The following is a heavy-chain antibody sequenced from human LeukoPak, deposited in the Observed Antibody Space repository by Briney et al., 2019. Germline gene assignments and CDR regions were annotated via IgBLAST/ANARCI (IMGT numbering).Heavy chain of an antibody. CDR3: ARVPSRFGSSTWYFDL. V-gene: IGHV4-59*01. J-gene: IGHJ2*01. CDR2: IYYGGNT. D-gene: IGHD3-10*01. CDR1: GGSISGYY. Sequence: PSETLPLTCTVSGGSISGYYWSWIRQPPGEGLEWIGYIYYGGNTNYNPSLKSRVTISVDTKNQFSLNLSSVTAADTAVYYCARVPSRFGSSTWYFDLWGRGTLVAVSS.